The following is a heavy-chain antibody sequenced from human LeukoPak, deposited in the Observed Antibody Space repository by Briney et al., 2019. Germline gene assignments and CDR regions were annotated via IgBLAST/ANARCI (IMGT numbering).Heavy chain of an antibody. CDR2: ISSSSSYI. CDR3: ARDITVAGTVDY. J-gene: IGHJ4*02. D-gene: IGHD6-19*01. Sequence: KPGGSLRLSCAASGFTFSSYSMNWVRQAPGKGLEWVSSISSSSSYIYYTDSVKGRFTISRDNAKNSLYLQMNSLRAEDHAVYYCARDITVAGTVDYWGQGTLVTVSS. CDR1: GFTFSSYS. V-gene: IGHV3-21*01.